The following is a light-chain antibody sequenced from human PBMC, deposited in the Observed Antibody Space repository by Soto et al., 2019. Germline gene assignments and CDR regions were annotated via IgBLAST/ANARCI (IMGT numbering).Light chain of an antibody. V-gene: IGKV3-20*01. CDR1: QSVSSSY. J-gene: IGKJ5*01. CDR2: GAS. CDR3: QQYGSSPSIT. Sequence: EIMLTQSPGTLSLSPGERATLSCRASQSVSSSYLAWYQQKPGQAPRLLISGASTRATGIPDRFSGSGSGTDFTLTISRLEPEDFAMYYCQQYGSSPSITFGQGTRLEIK.